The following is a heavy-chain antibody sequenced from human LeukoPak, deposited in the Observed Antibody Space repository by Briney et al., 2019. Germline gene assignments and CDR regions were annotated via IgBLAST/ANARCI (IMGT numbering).Heavy chain of an antibody. Sequence: ASVTVSFKASGYTFTGYYMHWVRQAPGQGLEWMGWINPNSGGTNYAQKFQGRVTMTRDTSISTAYMELSRLRSDDTAVYYCARETTDYYYYYYMDVWGKGTTVTVSS. CDR3: ARETTDYYYYYYMDV. D-gene: IGHD4-11*01. CDR2: INPNSGGT. J-gene: IGHJ6*03. V-gene: IGHV1-2*02. CDR1: GYTFTGYY.